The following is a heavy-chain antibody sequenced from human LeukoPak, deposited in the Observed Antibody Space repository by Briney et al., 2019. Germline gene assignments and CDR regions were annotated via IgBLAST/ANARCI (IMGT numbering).Heavy chain of an antibody. CDR2: IRYDGSNK. CDR3: ARDSTYKVNYYGMDV. V-gene: IGHV3-30*02. Sequence: GGSLRLSCAASGFTFSSYGMHWVRQAPGKGLEWVAFIRYDGSNKYYADSVKGRFTISRDNSKNTLYLQMNSLRAEDTAVYYCARDSTYKVNYYGMDVWGQGTTVTVSS. CDR1: GFTFSSYG. D-gene: IGHD2-2*01. J-gene: IGHJ6*02.